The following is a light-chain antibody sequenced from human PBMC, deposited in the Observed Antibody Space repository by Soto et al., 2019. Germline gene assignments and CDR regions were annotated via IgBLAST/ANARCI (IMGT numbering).Light chain of an antibody. CDR1: QSVGSN. Sequence: EIVLTQSPATLSVSPGERATLSCRASQSVGSNLAWYQQKPGQTPRLLIYDASTRATGVPARFSGSGSGTEFTLTVSSLQSEDCAVYYCQHYNNWPLFGPGTRVDI. V-gene: IGKV3-15*01. J-gene: IGKJ3*01. CDR2: DAS. CDR3: QHYNNWPL.